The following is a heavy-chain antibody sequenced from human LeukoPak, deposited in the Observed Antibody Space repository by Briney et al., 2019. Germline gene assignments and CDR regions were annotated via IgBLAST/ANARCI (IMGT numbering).Heavy chain of an antibody. V-gene: IGHV1-2*02. J-gene: IGHJ4*02. CDR2: INPNSGGT. D-gene: IGHD3-10*01. CDR1: GYTFTGYY. CDR3: AGVRRFGELLGGFDY. Sequence: ASVKVSCKASGYTFTGYYMHWVRQAPGQGLEWMGWINPNSGGTNYAQKFQGRVTMTRDTSISTAYMELSRLRSDDTAVYYCAGVRRFGELLGGFDYWGQGTLVTVSS.